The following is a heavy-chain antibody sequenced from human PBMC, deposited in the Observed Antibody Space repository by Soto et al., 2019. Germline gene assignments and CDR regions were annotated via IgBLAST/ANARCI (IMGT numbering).Heavy chain of an antibody. Sequence: GGSLRLLCAASGVSFVNYAVNWVRQDPGKGLEWVSGLSGSGTSTYYADSVKGRFTISRDNSRDTLFLQMNSLTADDTAVYYCAKATTNGGWFNPFDSWGQGALVTVSS. CDR1: GVSFVNYA. J-gene: IGHJ4*02. CDR2: LSGSGTST. CDR3: AKATTNGGWFNPFDS. D-gene: IGHD6-19*01. V-gene: IGHV3-23*01.